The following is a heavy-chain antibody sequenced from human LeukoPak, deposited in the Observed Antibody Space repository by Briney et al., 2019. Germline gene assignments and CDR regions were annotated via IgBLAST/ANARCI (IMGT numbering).Heavy chain of an antibody. D-gene: IGHD2-2*01. V-gene: IGHV4-38-2*02. Sequence: SETLSLTCTVSGYSISSGYYWGWIRQPPGKGLEWIGSIYHSGSTYYNPSLKSRVTISVDTSKNQFSLKPSSVTAADTAVYYCARVVGSSTSSNWFDPWGQGTLVTVSS. J-gene: IGHJ5*02. CDR3: ARVVGSSTSSNWFDP. CDR1: GYSISSGYY. CDR2: IYHSGST.